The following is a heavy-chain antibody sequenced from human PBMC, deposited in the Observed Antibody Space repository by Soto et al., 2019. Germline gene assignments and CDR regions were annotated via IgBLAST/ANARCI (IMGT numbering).Heavy chain of an antibody. V-gene: IGHV4-59*01. CDR1: GGSISSYY. Sequence: SETLSLTCTVSGGSISSYYWSWIRQPPGKGLEWIGYIYYSGSTNYNPSRKSRVTISVDTSKNQFSLKLRSVTAADTAVYYCARSKFSVVVTYYYSYGMDVWGQGTPVTVSS. CDR2: IYYSGST. CDR3: ARSKFSVVVTYYYSYGMDV. D-gene: IGHD3-22*01. J-gene: IGHJ6*02.